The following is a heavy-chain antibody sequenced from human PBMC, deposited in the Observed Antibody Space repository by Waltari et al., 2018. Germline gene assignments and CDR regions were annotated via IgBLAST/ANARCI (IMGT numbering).Heavy chain of an antibody. Sequence: QVQLVQSGAEVKKPGSSVKVSCKASGGTFSSSAISWVRQAPGQGLEWMGGIIPILGIANYAQKFQGRVTITADESTSTAYMELSSLRSEDTAVYYCARDITMVQGVRGGTGYWGQGTLVTVSS. CDR2: IIPILGIA. V-gene: IGHV1-69*04. CDR1: GGTFSSSA. D-gene: IGHD3-10*01. CDR3: ARDITMVQGVRGGTGY. J-gene: IGHJ4*02.